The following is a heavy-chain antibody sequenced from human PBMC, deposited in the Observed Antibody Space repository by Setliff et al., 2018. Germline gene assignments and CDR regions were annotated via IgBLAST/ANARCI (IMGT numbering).Heavy chain of an antibody. CDR3: ASCRYQVPYDY. D-gene: IGHD2-2*01. CDR1: GGSISSISYY. CDR2: VYDSGTT. J-gene: IGHJ4*02. V-gene: IGHV4-39*01. Sequence: SETLSLTCTGPGGSISSISYYWGWIRQPPGKGLEWIGTVYDSGTTYYNPSLKSRVTIFVATSKNQFSLNLNSVTAADTGVYYCASCRYQVPYDYWGQGILVTVSS.